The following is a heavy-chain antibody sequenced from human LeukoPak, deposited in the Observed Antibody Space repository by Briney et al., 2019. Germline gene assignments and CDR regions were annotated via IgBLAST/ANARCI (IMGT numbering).Heavy chain of an antibody. D-gene: IGHD3-22*01. CDR2: ISYDGSNK. Sequence: PGRSLRLSCAASGFTFSSYAMHWVRQAPGKGLEWVAVISYDGSNKYYADSVKGRFTLSRDNSKNTLYLQMNSLRAEDTAVYYCAKEIGVEYYDSSGYPYYFDYWGQGTLVTVSS. CDR1: GFTFSSYA. V-gene: IGHV3-30-3*01. J-gene: IGHJ4*02. CDR3: AKEIGVEYYDSSGYPYYFDY.